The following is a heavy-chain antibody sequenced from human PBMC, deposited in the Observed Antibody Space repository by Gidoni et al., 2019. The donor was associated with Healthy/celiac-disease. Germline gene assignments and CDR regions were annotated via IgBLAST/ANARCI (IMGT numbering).Heavy chain of an antibody. CDR2: INHSGST. D-gene: IGHD4-17*01. Sequence: QVQLQQWGAGLLKPSETLSLTCAVYGGSFSGYYWSWIRQPPGKGLEWIGEINHSGSTNYNPSLKSRVTISVDTSKNQFSLKLSSVTAADTAVYYCASPRTTVKGFMIYYGMDVWGQGTTVTVSS. V-gene: IGHV4-34*01. J-gene: IGHJ6*02. CDR3: ASPRTTVKGFMIYYGMDV. CDR1: GGSFSGYY.